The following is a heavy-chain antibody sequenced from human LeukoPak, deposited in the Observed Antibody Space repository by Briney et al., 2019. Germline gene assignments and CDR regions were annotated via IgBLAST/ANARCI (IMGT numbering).Heavy chain of an antibody. CDR2: ISSSSSYI. D-gene: IGHD1-26*01. J-gene: IGHJ5*02. CDR3: ARDLSPRGGIVGATGFDP. Sequence: GGSLRLSCAASGFTFSSYSMNWVRQAPGKGLEWVSSISSSSSYIYYADSVKGRFTISRDNAKNSLYLQMNSLRAEDTAVYYCARDLSPRGGIVGATGFDPWGQGTLVTVSS. V-gene: IGHV3-21*01. CDR1: GFTFSSYS.